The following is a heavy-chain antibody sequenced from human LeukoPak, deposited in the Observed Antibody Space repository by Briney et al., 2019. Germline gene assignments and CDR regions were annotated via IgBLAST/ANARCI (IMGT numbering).Heavy chain of an antibody. J-gene: IGHJ6*03. CDR2: ISSSSSTI. CDR1: EFTFSSYN. Sequence: AWGSLRLSCAASEFTFSSYNMNWVRQAPGKGLEWVSYISSSSSTIYYADSVKGRFTISRDNAKNSLYLQMNSLRAEDTAVYYCARDRIGQQRTLGRPSNYYYYYYMDVWGKGTTVTVSS. CDR3: ARDRIGQQRTLGRPSNYYYYYYMDV. D-gene: IGHD6-13*01. V-gene: IGHV3-48*01.